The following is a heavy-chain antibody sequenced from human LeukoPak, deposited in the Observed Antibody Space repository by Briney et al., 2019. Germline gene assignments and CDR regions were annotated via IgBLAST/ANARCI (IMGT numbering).Heavy chain of an antibody. D-gene: IGHD1-26*01. CDR3: ARGVPHRRIVFDD. Sequence: GGSLRLSCAASGFTLSNYWMHWVRQAPGKGLEWVSRVDTDGITTYFADSVKGRFTISRDNAKNTLSLQMNSLRAEDTAVYYCARGVPHRRIVFDDWGQGTLVTVSS. J-gene: IGHJ4*02. CDR1: GFTLSNYW. V-gene: IGHV3-74*01. CDR2: VDTDGITT.